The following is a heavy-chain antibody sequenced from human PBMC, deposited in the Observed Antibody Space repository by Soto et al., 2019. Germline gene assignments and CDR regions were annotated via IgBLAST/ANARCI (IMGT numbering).Heavy chain of an antibody. CDR3: AKEGTGLYNAFDI. CDR1: RFPFSYYA. D-gene: IGHD3-10*01. V-gene: IGHV3-30*18. CDR2: LLDDGSK. J-gene: IGHJ3*02. Sequence: QVELVESGGGVVRPGRSLRLSCVASRFPFSYYAMHWVRQAPGKGLEFVAVLLDDGSKYYADSVKGRFTISKDNSMKTVDLEMSSLRPEDTALYYCAKEGTGLYNAFDIWGQGTMVTVS.